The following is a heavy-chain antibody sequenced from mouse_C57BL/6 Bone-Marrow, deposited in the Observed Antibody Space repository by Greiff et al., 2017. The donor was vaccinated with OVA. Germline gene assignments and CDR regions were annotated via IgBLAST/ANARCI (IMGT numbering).Heavy chain of an antibody. CDR3: TRWGYGSSPCY. Sequence: VQLQQSGAELVRPGASVTLSCKASGYTFTDYEMHWVKQTPVHGLEWIGAIDPETGGTAYNQKFKGKAILTADKSSSPAYMELRSLTSEDSAVYYCTRWGYGSSPCYWGQGTTLTVSS. CDR2: IDPETGGT. V-gene: IGHV1-15*01. D-gene: IGHD1-1*01. CDR1: GYTFTDYE. J-gene: IGHJ2*01.